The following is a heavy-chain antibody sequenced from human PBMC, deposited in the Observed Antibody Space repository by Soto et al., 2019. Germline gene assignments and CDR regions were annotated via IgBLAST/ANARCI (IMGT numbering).Heavy chain of an antibody. CDR3: ASHLPGLYASSPLDF. CDR2: IIPILGIA. J-gene: IGHJ4*02. D-gene: IGHD3-16*01. Sequence: QVQLVQSGAEVKKPGSSVKVSCKASGGTFSSYTINWVRQAPGQGLEWMGRIIPILGIANYAQKFEGRVTITADKSTSTAYVELSSLRSEDTAVYYCASHLPGLYASSPLDFWGQGTLVTVSS. CDR1: GGTFSSYT. V-gene: IGHV1-69*02.